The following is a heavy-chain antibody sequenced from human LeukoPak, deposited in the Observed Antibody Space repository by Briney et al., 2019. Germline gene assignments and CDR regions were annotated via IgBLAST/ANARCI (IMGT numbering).Heavy chain of an antibody. D-gene: IGHD3-3*01. Sequence: GGSLRLSCAASGFTFSSYAMNWVRQAPGKGLEWLSYISTGGRPIYNADSAKGRFTISRDNAKNSLYLQLNSLRDDDTAVYYCARTGTFGYYQTDYWGQGTLVTVSS. CDR1: GFTFSSYA. CDR3: ARTGTFGYYQTDY. J-gene: IGHJ4*02. V-gene: IGHV3-48*02. CDR2: ISTGGRPI.